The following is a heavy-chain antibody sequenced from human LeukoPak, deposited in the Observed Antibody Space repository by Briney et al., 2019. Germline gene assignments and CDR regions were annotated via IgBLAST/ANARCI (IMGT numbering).Heavy chain of an antibody. CDR3: ARSDTAMVYFDY. V-gene: IGHV1-46*01. CDR1: GYTFTSYY. J-gene: IGHJ4*02. CDR2: INPSGGST. Sequence: ASVKVSCKASGYTFTSYYMHWVRQAPGQGLEWMGIINPSGGSTSYAQKFQGRVTMTRDMSTSTVYMELSSLRSEDTAVYYCARSDTAMVYFDYWGQGTLVTVSS. D-gene: IGHD5-18*01.